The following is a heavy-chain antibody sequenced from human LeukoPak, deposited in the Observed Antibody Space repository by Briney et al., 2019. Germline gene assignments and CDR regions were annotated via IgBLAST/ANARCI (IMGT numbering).Heavy chain of an antibody. CDR1: GYTFTTYE. CDR2: MNPNSGNT. J-gene: IGHJ4*02. V-gene: IGHV1-8*03. Sequence: ASVKVPCKASGYTFTTYEIHWVRQATGQGLEWMGWMNPNSGNTGYVQKFQGRVTFTRTTSINTAYMQLSSLRSEDTAVYYCARGASRSFDYWGQGTLVTVSS. CDR3: ARGASRSFDY.